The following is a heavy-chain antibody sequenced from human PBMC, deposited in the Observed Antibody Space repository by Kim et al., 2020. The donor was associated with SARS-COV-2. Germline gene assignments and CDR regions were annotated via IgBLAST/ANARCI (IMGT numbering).Heavy chain of an antibody. CDR3: AALDTVQVPGGI. J-gene: IGHJ4*02. D-gene: IGHD3-10*01. V-gene: IGHV3-7*01. Sequence: DVDSVKGRCTMSRDNAKNSLYLQMSSLRTEDTAIYYCAALDTVQVPGGIWGQGTLVTVSS.